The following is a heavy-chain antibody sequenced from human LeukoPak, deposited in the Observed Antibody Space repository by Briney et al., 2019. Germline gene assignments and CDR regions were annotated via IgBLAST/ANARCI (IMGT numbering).Heavy chain of an antibody. CDR3: ARHYRDYPAVGIVY. CDR2: IYYSGST. Sequence: SETLSLTCTVSGGSISSTSYYWGWIRQPPGKGLEWIGSIYYSGSTYYNPSLTNRVTISGDTSKNQYSLKLSSVTAADTAVYYCARHYRDYPAVGIVYWGQGTLVTVSS. CDR1: GGSISSTSYY. J-gene: IGHJ4*02. V-gene: IGHV4-39*01. D-gene: IGHD4-11*01.